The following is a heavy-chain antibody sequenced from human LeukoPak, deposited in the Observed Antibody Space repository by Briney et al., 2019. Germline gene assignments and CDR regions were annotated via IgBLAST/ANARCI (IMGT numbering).Heavy chain of an antibody. CDR2: INPNGGST. CDR3: ARALITSGGANFDS. Sequence: ASVKVSCKASGYTFTNYYIHWVRQAPGQELEWMGIINPNGGSTTYTQRLQGRVTMTRDASTTTASMELSSLRPEDTAVYYCARALITSGGANFDSWGQGTQVTVSS. V-gene: IGHV1-46*04. J-gene: IGHJ4*02. CDR1: GYTFTNYY. D-gene: IGHD3-16*01.